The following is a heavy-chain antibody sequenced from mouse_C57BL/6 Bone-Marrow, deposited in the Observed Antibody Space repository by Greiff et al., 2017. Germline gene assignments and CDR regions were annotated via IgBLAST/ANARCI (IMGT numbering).Heavy chain of an antibody. CDR2: IWSGGST. CDR3: DRGDDDCAMDY. J-gene: IGHJ4*01. D-gene: IGHD2-3*01. Sequence: VQLLQSGPGLVQPSQCLSITCTVSGFLFTCYGVHWVRQSPGKGLEWLGEIWSGGSTDSIAAFIFRLSISKDTSKSQVFVKMNSLQADDTAIYYCDRGDDDCAMDYWGQGTSVSVSS. CDR1: GFLFTCYG. V-gene: IGHV2-2*01.